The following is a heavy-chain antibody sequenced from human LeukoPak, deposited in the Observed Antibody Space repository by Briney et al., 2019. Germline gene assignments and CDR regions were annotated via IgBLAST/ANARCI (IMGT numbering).Heavy chain of an antibody. CDR2: INHSGST. J-gene: IGHJ6*02. Sequence: SQTLSLTCTVSGGSISSGDYCWNWIRQPPGKGLEWLGEINHSGSTSYNPSLKSRVTISVDKSKNQFSLNLNSVTAADTAVYYCARDKRYYGSGSYYVPDYYYGMDVWGQGTTVTVSS. CDR1: GGSISSGDYC. CDR3: ARDKRYYGSGSYYVPDYYYGMDV. D-gene: IGHD3-10*01. V-gene: IGHV4-30-2*01.